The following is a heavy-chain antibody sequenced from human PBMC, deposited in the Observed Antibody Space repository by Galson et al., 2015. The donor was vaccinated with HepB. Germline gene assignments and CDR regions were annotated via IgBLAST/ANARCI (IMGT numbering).Heavy chain of an antibody. J-gene: IGHJ4*02. Sequence: SLRLSCAVSGFTLRTYAMSWVRQAPGKGLEWVSTISGSGDSRYLADSVKGRFTISRDNSKNTLYLRMDSLRVEDTATYYCAKISSSPSGDSWGQGTLVTVSS. CDR1: GFTLRTYA. D-gene: IGHD6-6*01. CDR2: ISGSGDSR. CDR3: AKISSSPSGDS. V-gene: IGHV3-23*01.